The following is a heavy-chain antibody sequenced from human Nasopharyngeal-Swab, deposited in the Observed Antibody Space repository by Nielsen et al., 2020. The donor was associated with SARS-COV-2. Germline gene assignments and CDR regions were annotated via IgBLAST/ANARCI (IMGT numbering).Heavy chain of an antibody. V-gene: IGHV4-39*02. CDR1: GGSISSSSYY. Sequence: SETLSLTCTVSGGSISSSSYYWGWIRQPPGKGLEWIGSIYYSGSTYYNPSLKSRVTISVDTSKNQFSLKLSSVTAADTAVYYCAREGGGVIRGGYYGMDVWGQGTTVTVSS. CDR2: IYYSGST. CDR3: AREGGGVIRGGYYGMDV. J-gene: IGHJ6*02. D-gene: IGHD3-16*02.